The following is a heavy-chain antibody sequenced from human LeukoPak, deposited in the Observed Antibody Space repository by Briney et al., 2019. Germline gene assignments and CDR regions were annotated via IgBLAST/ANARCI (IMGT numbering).Heavy chain of an antibody. CDR1: GFTFSNYA. CDR3: AITSRRSSHYDSPHHY. CDR2: ICGTGSDK. Sequence: SGGSLRLSCAASGFTFSNYAMSWVRQAPGKGLEWVAAICGTGSDKYYADSVRGRFTISRDNSKNTLYLQMDRLSAEDTAMYYFAITSRRSSHYDSPHHYWLQGSLPTDSS. D-gene: IGHD5-12*01. V-gene: IGHV3-23*01. J-gene: IGHJ4*02.